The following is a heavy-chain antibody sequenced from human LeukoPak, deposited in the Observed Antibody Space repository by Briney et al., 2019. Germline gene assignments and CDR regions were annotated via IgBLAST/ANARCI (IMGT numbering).Heavy chain of an antibody. CDR2: VFYTGTT. CDR3: GREPCRGGSCGFVEV. Sequence: ESLKISCAASGFTFSSYAMSWGRQAPGKEREWIGYVFYTGTTNYNPSLESRVTISVDKSKNQFSLKLDSVTAADTAVYFCGREPCRGGSCGFVEVWGHGTTVTVSS. J-gene: IGHJ6*02. V-gene: IGHV4-59*01. CDR1: GFTFSSYA. D-gene: IGHD2-15*01.